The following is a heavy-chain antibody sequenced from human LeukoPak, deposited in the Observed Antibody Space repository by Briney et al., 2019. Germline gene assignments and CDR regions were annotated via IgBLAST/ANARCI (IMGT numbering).Heavy chain of an antibody. D-gene: IGHD5-18*01. V-gene: IGHV3-30*03. CDR2: ISHDGSNK. J-gene: IGHJ4*02. Sequence: LRLSCAASGFSFSKYGMHWVRQAPGKGLEWVAVISHDGSNKYYADSVKGRFTIFRDNSKNTLYLQMNSLRAEETAVYYCAGDGHTGMAVYHFDYWGQGALVTVSS. CDR3: AGDGHTGMAVYHFDY. CDR1: GFSFSKYG.